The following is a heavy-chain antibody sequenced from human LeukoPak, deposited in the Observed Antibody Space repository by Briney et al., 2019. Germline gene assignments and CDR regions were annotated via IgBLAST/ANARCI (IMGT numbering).Heavy chain of an antibody. D-gene: IGHD3-22*01. CDR1: GGSFSGYY. Sequence: SETLSLTCAVYGGSFSGYYWSWIRQPPGKGLEWIGEINHSGSTNYNPSLKSRVTISVDTSKNQFSLKLSSVTAADTAIYYCARQFGVAGSSGYYYTLDYWGQGTLLTVSS. CDR2: INHSGST. V-gene: IGHV4-34*01. CDR3: ARQFGVAGSSGYYYTLDY. J-gene: IGHJ4*02.